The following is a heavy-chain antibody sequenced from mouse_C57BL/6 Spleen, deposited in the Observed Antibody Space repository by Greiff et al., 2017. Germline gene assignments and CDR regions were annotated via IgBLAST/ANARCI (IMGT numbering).Heavy chain of an antibody. CDR3: ERVLVTYYFDY. CDR2: IDPSDSYT. V-gene: IGHV1-50*01. CDR1: GYTFTSYW. D-gene: IGHD2-2*01. Sequence: QVQLQQPGAELVKPGASVKLSCKASGYTFTSYWLQWVKQRPGQGLEWIGEIDPSDSYTNYNQKFKGKATLTVDTSSSTAYMQLSSLTSEDSACYDYERVLVTYYFDYWGQGTTRTVSS. J-gene: IGHJ2*01.